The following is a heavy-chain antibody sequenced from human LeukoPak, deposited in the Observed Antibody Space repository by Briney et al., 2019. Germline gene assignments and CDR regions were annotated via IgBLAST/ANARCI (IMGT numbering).Heavy chain of an antibody. CDR1: GYDFATYW. CDR3: ARRGGSALYGVFDY. CDR2: ICPGDSDI. J-gene: IGHJ4*02. Sequence: GESLKISCKGSGYDFATYWIGWVRQMPGKGLECMAIICPGDSDIRYSPSFQGQVTVSADKSISTAYLQWSSLKASDTAMYYCARRGGSALYGVFDYWGQGNLVIVSS. D-gene: IGHD6-19*01. V-gene: IGHV5-51*01.